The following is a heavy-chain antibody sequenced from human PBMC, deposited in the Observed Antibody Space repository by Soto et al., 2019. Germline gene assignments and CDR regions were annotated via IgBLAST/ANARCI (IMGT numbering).Heavy chain of an antibody. CDR3: ATLPHYGDPNAAF. J-gene: IGHJ4*02. D-gene: IGHD4-17*01. CDR1: GGSFSAYY. CDR2: INHSGST. V-gene: IGHV4-34*01. Sequence: SETLSLTCAVYGGSFSAYYWTWIRQPSGTGLEWIGEINHSGSTNYNPSLKSRVTISVDTSKNQFSLKLTSMTAADTAVYYCATLPHYGDPNAAFWGQGILVTVSS.